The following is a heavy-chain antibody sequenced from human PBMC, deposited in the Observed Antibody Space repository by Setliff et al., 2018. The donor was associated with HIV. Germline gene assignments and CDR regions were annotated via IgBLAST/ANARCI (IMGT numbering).Heavy chain of an antibody. CDR2: INSYNGNT. Sequence: ASVKVSCKASGYTFTTYGVNWVRQAPGQGLEWMGWINSYNGNTKFTQKFQGRVTMTADTSTTTAFMELRSLKADDTGIYYCSRSGVPPYYYYGMDVWGQGTTVTVSS. D-gene: IGHD3-10*01. CDR1: GYTFTTYG. V-gene: IGHV1-18*04. CDR3: SRSGVPPYYYYGMDV. J-gene: IGHJ6*02.